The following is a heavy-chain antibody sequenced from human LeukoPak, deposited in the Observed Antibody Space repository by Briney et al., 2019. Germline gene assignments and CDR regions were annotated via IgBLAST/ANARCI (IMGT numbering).Heavy chain of an antibody. Sequence: ASVKVSCKASGYTFTGYYMHWVRQAPGQGLEWMGRINPNSGGTNYAQKFQGRVTMTRDTSISTAYMKLSRLRSDDTAVYYCARDRITMVRGVITPRPDWFDPWGQGTLVTVSS. CDR1: GYTFTGYY. V-gene: IGHV1-2*06. CDR3: ARDRITMVRGVITPRPDWFDP. CDR2: INPNSGGT. D-gene: IGHD3-10*01. J-gene: IGHJ5*02.